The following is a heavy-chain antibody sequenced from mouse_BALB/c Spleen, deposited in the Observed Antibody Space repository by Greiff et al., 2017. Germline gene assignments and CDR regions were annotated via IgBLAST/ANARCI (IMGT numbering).Heavy chain of an antibody. CDR1: GFTFSSFG. V-gene: IGHV5-17*02. CDR3: ARGGNYPFY. Sequence: EVQGVESGGGLVQPGGSRKLSCAASGFTFSSFGMHWVRQAPEKGLEWVAYISSGSSTIYYADTVKGRFTISRDNPKNTLFLQMTSLRSEDTAMYYCARGGNYPFYWGQGTLVTVSA. D-gene: IGHD2-1*01. J-gene: IGHJ3*01. CDR2: ISSGSSTI.